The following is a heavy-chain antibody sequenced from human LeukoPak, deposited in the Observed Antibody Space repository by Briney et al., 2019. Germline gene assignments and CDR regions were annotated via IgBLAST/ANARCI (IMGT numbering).Heavy chain of an antibody. Sequence: KPSETLSLTCTDSGGSISSYYWTWIRQPAGKRLEWIGRIYTSGNTNYNPSLKSRVTMSVDTSKNQFSLKLSSVTAADTAVYYCARKVVVVAVDAFDIWGQGTVVTVSS. J-gene: IGHJ3*02. CDR3: ARKVVVVAVDAFDI. D-gene: IGHD2-15*01. V-gene: IGHV4-4*07. CDR2: IYTSGNT. CDR1: GGSISSYY.